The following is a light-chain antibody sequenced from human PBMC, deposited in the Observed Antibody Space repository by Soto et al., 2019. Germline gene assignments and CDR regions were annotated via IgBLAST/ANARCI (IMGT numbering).Light chain of an antibody. CDR3: QQLNTFPPFFT. Sequence: DIPLTQSPSFLSASVGDRVTITCRASQGIRSYLAWYQQRPGKAPELLIYGASTLRPGGASRFSGSGSGTEFTLPISSLQPEDVATYFCQQLNTFPPFFTFGPGTKVDIK. CDR1: QGIRSY. V-gene: IGKV1-9*01. J-gene: IGKJ3*01. CDR2: GAS.